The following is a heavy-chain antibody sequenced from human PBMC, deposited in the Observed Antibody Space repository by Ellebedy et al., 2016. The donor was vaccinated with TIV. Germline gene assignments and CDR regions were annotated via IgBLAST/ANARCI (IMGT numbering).Heavy chain of an antibody. CDR1: GFTVSSNS. V-gene: IGHV3-66*01. CDR2: IYSGGTT. D-gene: IGHD4-17*01. Sequence: LSLTCAASGFTVSSNSMTWVRQVPGKGLEWVSVIYSGGTTYYADSVKGRFTISRDNSKNTLFLQMNSLRAEDTAVYYCARGHMTTVTTKMVDDWFDPWGQGTLVTVSS. CDR3: ARGHMTTVTTKMVDDWFDP. J-gene: IGHJ5*02.